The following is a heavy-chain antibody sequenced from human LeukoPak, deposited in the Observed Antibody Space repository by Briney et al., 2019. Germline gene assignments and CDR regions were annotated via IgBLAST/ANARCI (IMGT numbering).Heavy chain of an antibody. Sequence: PSETLSLTCTVSGGSITSYYWSWIRQPAGKGLEWVGRIYNSGNTNYNPSLNSRVTMSVDTSKLQFSLKLSSVTAADTAVYYCARGHVDASMASFDYWGRGTLVTVSS. J-gene: IGHJ4*02. CDR2: IYNSGNT. CDR3: ARGHVDASMASFDY. V-gene: IGHV4-4*07. D-gene: IGHD5-18*01. CDR1: GGSITSYY.